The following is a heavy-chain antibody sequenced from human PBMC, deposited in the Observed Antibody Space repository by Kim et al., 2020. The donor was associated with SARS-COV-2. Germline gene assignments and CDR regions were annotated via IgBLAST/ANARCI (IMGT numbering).Heavy chain of an antibody. V-gene: IGHV3-7*03. CDR1: GFTFSNYW. CDR3: ARSVVGYCSDGSCSLGY. J-gene: IGHJ4*02. CDR2: IKQDGREK. Sequence: GGSLRLSCAASGFTFSNYWMTWVRQAPGNGLEWVANIKQDGREKYYVDSVKGRFTISRDNAKNSLYLQMNSLRAEDTAVYYCARSVVGYCSDGSCSLGYWGQGTLVTVSS. D-gene: IGHD2-15*01.